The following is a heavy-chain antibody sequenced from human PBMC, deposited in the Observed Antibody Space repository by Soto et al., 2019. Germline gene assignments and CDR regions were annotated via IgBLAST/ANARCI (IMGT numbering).Heavy chain of an antibody. CDR3: AREGGRAIAAAGFDY. J-gene: IGHJ4*02. V-gene: IGHV3-30-3*01. Sequence: QVQLVESGGGVVQPGRSLRLSCAASGFTFSSYAMHWVRQAPGKGLEWVAVISYDGSNKYYADSVKGRFTISRDNSKNTLYLQMNSLRAEDTAVYYCAREGGRAIAAAGFDYWGQGPWSPSPQ. D-gene: IGHD6-13*01. CDR2: ISYDGSNK. CDR1: GFTFSSYA.